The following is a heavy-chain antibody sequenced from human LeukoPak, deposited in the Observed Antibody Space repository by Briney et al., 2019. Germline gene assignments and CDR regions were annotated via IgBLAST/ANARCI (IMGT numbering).Heavy chain of an antibody. J-gene: IGHJ4*02. CDR2: ISGSGDNT. V-gene: IGHV3-23*01. D-gene: IGHD1-26*01. Sequence: PGESLRLSCAASGFTFSSYAMTWVRQAPGKGLGWVSSISGSGDNTYYADSVKGRFTISRDNSKNTLYLQMNSLRAEGTAVYYCAKAISGSNAVADYWGQGTLVTVSS. CDR3: AKAISGSNAVADY. CDR1: GFTFSSYA.